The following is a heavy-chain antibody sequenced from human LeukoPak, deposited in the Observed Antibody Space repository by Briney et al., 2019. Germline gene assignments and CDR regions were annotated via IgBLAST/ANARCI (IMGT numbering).Heavy chain of an antibody. CDR2: IWYDGSNK. V-gene: IGHV3-33*01. Sequence: GGSLRLSCAASGFTFSSYGMHWVRQAPGKGLEWVAVIWYDGSNKYYADSVKGRFTISRDNSKNTLYLQMNSLRAEDTAVYYCARDIRGNIVVVPAATIGYWGQGTLVTVSS. CDR3: ARDIRGNIVVVPAATIGY. D-gene: IGHD2-2*01. J-gene: IGHJ4*02. CDR1: GFTFSSYG.